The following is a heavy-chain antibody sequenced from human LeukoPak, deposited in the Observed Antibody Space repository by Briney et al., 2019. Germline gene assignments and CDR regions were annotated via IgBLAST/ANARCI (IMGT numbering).Heavy chain of an antibody. CDR3: AKDQTIFGVVQDQYFDY. CDR1: GFTFSSYA. CDR2: ISGSGGST. V-gene: IGHV3-23*01. D-gene: IGHD3-3*01. Sequence: GGSLSLSCAASGFTFSSYAMSWVRQAPGKGLEWVSAISGSGGSTYYADSVKGRFTISRDNSKNTLYLQMNSLRAEDTAVYYCAKDQTIFGVVQDQYFDYWGQGTLVTVSS. J-gene: IGHJ4*02.